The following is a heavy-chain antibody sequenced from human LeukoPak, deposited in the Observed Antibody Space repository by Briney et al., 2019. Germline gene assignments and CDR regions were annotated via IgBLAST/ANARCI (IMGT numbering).Heavy chain of an antibody. CDR3: ARDHSSGWYGESNDY. D-gene: IGHD6-13*01. J-gene: IGHJ4*02. Sequence: GASVKVSCKASGYTFTSYGISWVRQAPGQGLEWMGWISAYNGNTNYAQKLQGRVTMTTDTSTSTAYMELRSLRSDDTAVYYCARDHSSGWYGESNDYWGQGTLVTVSS. V-gene: IGHV1-18*01. CDR2: ISAYNGNT. CDR1: GYTFTSYG.